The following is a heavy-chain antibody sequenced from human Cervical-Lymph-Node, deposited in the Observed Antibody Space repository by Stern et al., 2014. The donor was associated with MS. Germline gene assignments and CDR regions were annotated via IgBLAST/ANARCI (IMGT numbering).Heavy chain of an antibody. CDR3: ARGAAAAAGLHFDY. Sequence: QVQLVESGGGVVQPGRSLRLSCAASGFTFSSYGMHWVRQAPGKGLEWVAVIWYDGSNKYYADSVKGRFTISRDNSKNTLYLQMNSLRAEDTAVYYCARGAAAAAGLHFDYWGQGTLVTVSS. D-gene: IGHD6-13*01. V-gene: IGHV3-33*01. CDR2: IWYDGSNK. J-gene: IGHJ4*02. CDR1: GFTFSSYG.